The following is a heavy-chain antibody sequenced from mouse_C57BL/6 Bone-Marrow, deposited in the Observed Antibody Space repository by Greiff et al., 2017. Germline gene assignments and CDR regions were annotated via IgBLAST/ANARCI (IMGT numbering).Heavy chain of an antibody. J-gene: IGHJ4*01. CDR2: MHPNGGSP. CDR3: ARSYDYDDYTRDY. V-gene: IGHV1-64*01. CDR1: GYTFTNYW. D-gene: IGHD2-4*01. Sequence: QVQLQQPGAELVKPGASVKLSCKASGYTFTNYWMHWVKQRPGQGLEWIGMMHPNGGSPDYNEKFKSEATLSVDKSSRTAYMELSSLTSEDSAVYYCARSYDYDDYTRDYGGQGTSATVTS.